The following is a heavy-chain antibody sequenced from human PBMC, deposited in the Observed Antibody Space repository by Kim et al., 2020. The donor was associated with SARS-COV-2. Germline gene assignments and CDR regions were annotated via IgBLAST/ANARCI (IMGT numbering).Heavy chain of an antibody. CDR1: GYTFTGYY. CDR2: INPNSGGT. D-gene: IGHD6-6*01. V-gene: IGHV1-2*02. Sequence: ASVKVSCKASGYTFTGYYMHWVRQAPGQGLEWMVWINPNSGGTNYAQKFQGRVTMTRDTSISTAYMELSRLRSDDTAVYYCARGRSEYSSSSYYFDYWGQGTLVTVSS. CDR3: ARGRSEYSSSSYYFDY. J-gene: IGHJ4*02.